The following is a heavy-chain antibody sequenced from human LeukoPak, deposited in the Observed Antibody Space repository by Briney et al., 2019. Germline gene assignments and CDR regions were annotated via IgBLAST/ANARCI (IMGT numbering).Heavy chain of an antibody. J-gene: IGHJ4*02. V-gene: IGHV4-4*02. CDR1: GASISSSHW. Sequence: SETLSLTCAVSGASISSSHWWSWVRQPPRKGLEWIGEIYHGGSTNCNPSLKSRVTISVDTSKNQFSLKLSSVTAADTAVYYCARGRRAGDFWSGYSTPWDYWGQGTLVTVSS. D-gene: IGHD3-3*01. CDR3: ARGRRAGDFWSGYSTPWDY. CDR2: IYHGGST.